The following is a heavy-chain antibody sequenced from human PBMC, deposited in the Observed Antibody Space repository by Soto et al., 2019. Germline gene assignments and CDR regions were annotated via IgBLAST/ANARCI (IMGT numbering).Heavy chain of an antibody. Sequence: GASVKVSCKASGYTFTGYYMHWVRQAPGQGLEWMGWINPNSGGTNYAQKFQGWVTMTRDTSISTAYMELSRLRSDDTAVYYCARGAYKQWLQYTDYFDYWGQGTLVTVSS. CDR1: GYTFTGYY. CDR3: ARGAYKQWLQYTDYFDY. D-gene: IGHD6-19*01. CDR2: INPNSGGT. J-gene: IGHJ4*02. V-gene: IGHV1-2*04.